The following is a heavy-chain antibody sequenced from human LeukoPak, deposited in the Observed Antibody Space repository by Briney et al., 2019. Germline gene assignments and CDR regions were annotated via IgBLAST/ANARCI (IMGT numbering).Heavy chain of an antibody. J-gene: IGHJ4*02. Sequence: GSLRLSCAASGFIFSDHATHWVRQAPGKGLEWVSAISKDGSKKYYADSVKGRFTISRDNSKNTLDLQINTLRPEDTAVYFCAREEKGLAIDYWGQGTLVTVSS. V-gene: IGHV3-30*04. CDR2: ISKDGSKK. CDR1: GFIFSDHA. D-gene: IGHD6-6*01. CDR3: AREEKGLAIDY.